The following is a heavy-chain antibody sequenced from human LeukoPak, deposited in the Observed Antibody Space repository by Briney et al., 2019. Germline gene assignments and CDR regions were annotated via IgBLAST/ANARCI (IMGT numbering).Heavy chain of an antibody. V-gene: IGHV1-18*01. CDR1: GYTFTSYG. CDR2: ISAYNGNT. CDR3: ARDPYYYDSSGYYRGYYFDY. J-gene: IGHJ4*02. Sequence: ASVKVSCKASGYTFTSYGISWVRQAPGQGLEWMGWISAYNGNTNYAQKLQGRVTMTTDTSTSTAYMELRSLRSDDTAVYYCARDPYYYDSSGYYRGYYFDYWGQGTLVTVSS. D-gene: IGHD3-22*01.